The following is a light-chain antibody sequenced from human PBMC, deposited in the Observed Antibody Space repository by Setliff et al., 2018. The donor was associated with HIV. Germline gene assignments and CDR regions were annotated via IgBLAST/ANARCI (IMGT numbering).Light chain of an antibody. J-gene: IGKJ4*01. CDR3: QQRSNWPLT. V-gene: IGKV3-11*01. CDR2: DAS. Sequence: EIVLTQSPATLSLSPGERATLSCRASQSVSSYITWYQQKPGQAPTLLFYDASNRATGIPARFSVSGSGTDFTLTISSLEPEDSAVYHCQQRSNWPLTFGGGTKVDIK. CDR1: QSVSSY.